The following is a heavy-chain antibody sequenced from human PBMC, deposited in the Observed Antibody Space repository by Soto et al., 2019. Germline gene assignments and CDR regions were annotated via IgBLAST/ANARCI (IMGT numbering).Heavy chain of an antibody. D-gene: IGHD7-27*01. Sequence: QVQLVQSGAEVKKPGSSVKVSCKASGGTISSYAISWVRQAPGQGLEWMGGIIPIFSTANYAQKFQGRVKITADESTSTAYMELSSLRSEDTAVYYCARAWGSPYYFDYWGQGTLVIVSS. CDR3: ARAWGSPYYFDY. CDR2: IIPIFSTA. V-gene: IGHV1-69*12. CDR1: GGTISSYA. J-gene: IGHJ4*02.